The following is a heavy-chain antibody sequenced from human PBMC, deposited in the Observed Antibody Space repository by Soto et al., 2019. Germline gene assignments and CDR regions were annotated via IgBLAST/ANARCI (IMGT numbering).Heavy chain of an antibody. CDR2: IYYSGST. J-gene: IGHJ4*02. D-gene: IGHD6-19*01. CDR3: ARLSTPGAVAGTHFDY. CDR1: GGSISSSSYY. V-gene: IGHV4-39*01. Sequence: SETLSLTCTVSGGSISSSSYYWGWIRQPPGKGLEWIGSIYYSGSTYYNPSLKSRVTISVDTSKNQFSLKLSSVTAADTAVYYCARLSTPGAVAGTHFDYWGQGTLVTVSS.